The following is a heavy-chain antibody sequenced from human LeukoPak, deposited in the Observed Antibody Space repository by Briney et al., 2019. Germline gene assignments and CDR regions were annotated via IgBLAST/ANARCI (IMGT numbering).Heavy chain of an antibody. CDR1: GFTFSSYA. CDR3: AKVGRDYGDFFYFDY. J-gene: IGHJ4*02. Sequence: GGSLRLSCAASGFTFSSYAMSWVRQAPGKGLEWVSAINHSGGSTYYADSVKGRFTIFRDNSKNTLYLQINSLRAEDTAVYYCAKVGRDYGDFFYFDYWGQGTLVTVSS. V-gene: IGHV3-23*01. D-gene: IGHD4-17*01. CDR2: INHSGGST.